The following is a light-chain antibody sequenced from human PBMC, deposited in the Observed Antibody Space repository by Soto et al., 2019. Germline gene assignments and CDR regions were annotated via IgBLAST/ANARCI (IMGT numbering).Light chain of an antibody. CDR2: DAS. CDR3: QQRSNWPP. J-gene: IGKJ2*01. V-gene: IGKV3-11*01. Sequence: VLTQSPDTLSLSPGDGATLSCRASQTISDNYLAWYQQKPGQAPRLLIYDASNRATGIPARFSGSGSGTDFTLTISSLEPEDFAVYYCQQRSNWPPFGQGTKLEIK. CDR1: QTISDNY.